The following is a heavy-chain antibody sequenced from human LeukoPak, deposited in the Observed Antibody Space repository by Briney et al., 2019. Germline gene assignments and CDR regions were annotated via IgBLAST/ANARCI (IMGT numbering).Heavy chain of an antibody. CDR3: TTVGGGGWYYYYMDV. CDR2: IKSKTDGGTT. CDR1: GFTFSNAW. Sequence: GGSLRLSCAASGFTFSNAWMTWVRQAPGKGLEWVGRIKSKTDGGTTDYAAPVKGRFTISRDDSKNTLYLQMNSLKTEDTAVYYCTTVGGGGWYYYYMDVWGKGTTVTVSS. J-gene: IGHJ6*03. V-gene: IGHV3-15*01. D-gene: IGHD3-16*01.